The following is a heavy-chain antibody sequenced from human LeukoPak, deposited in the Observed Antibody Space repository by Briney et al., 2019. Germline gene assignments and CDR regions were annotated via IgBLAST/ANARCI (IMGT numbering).Heavy chain of an antibody. D-gene: IGHD1-26*01. Sequence: PGGSLRLSCAASGFTVSSNYMSWVRQAPGKGLVWVSSINSDGSTTNYADSVKGRFTISRDNAKNTLYLQMNSLRAEDTAVYYCVRSLVGDTDYRGQGTLVTVSS. CDR3: VRSLVGDTDY. CDR2: INSDGSTT. J-gene: IGHJ4*02. CDR1: GFTVSSNY. V-gene: IGHV3-74*01.